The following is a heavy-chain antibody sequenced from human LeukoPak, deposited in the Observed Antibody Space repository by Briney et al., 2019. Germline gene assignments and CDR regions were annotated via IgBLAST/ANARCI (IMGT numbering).Heavy chain of an antibody. Sequence: SETLSLTCTVSGGSISSDYWSWIRQPPGKGLEWVGYIYYSGSTNYNPSLKSRVTISVDTSKNQFSLKLSSVTAADTAVYYCAREVVTPFGAWFDPWGQGTLVTVSS. CDR3: AREVVTPFGAWFDP. J-gene: IGHJ5*02. CDR1: GGSISSDY. D-gene: IGHD4-23*01. V-gene: IGHV4-59*01. CDR2: IYYSGST.